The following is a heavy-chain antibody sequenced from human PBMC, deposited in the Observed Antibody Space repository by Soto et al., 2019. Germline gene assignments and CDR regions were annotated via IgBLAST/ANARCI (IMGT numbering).Heavy chain of an antibody. CDR3: ARVASGWLQLSYYGVYV. V-gene: IGHV4-59*01. J-gene: IGHJ6*02. D-gene: IGHD5-12*01. Sequence: SETLSLTCTVSGGSISSYYWNCIRQPPGKGLEWIGCIYSRAITNYNPSRKRRVTISGDTAKNLFSLKLSSVTAAATSVYYCARVASGWLQLSYYGVYVWGQGSTVTVSS. CDR1: GGSISSYY. CDR2: IYSRAIT.